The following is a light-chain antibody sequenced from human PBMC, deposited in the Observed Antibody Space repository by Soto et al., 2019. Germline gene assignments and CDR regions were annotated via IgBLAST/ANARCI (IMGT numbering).Light chain of an antibody. J-gene: IGKJ5*01. V-gene: IGKV3-11*01. CDR2: DAS. CDR3: QQRGNWPPIT. CDR1: QSVSRF. Sequence: ETVLTQSPATLSLSPGERATLSCRASQSVSRFLAWYQQKPGQAPRLLIYDASNRATGIPAGVSGSGSGTDFTLIIISLEPEDFAVYYCQQRGNWPPITFGQGTRLDIK.